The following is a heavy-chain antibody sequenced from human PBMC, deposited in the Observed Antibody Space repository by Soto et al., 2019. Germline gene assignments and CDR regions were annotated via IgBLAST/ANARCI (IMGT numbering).Heavy chain of an antibody. Sequence: QVQLVESGGGVVQPGRSLRLSCAASGFTFSSYAMHWVRQAPGKGLEWVAVISYDGSNKYYADSVKGRVTISRDNSKNTLYLQMNSLSAEDTAVYYCARTYIVVVPAEYYFDYWGQGTLVTVSS. CDR2: ISYDGSNK. D-gene: IGHD2-2*01. CDR1: GFTFSSYA. J-gene: IGHJ4*02. V-gene: IGHV3-30-3*01. CDR3: ARTYIVVVPAEYYFDY.